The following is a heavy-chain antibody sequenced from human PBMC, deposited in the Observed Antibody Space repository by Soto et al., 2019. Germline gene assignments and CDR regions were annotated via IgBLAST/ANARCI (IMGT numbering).Heavy chain of an antibody. J-gene: IGHJ6*04. CDR2: IYYSGST. CDR1: GGSISSSSYY. V-gene: IGHV4-39*01. Sequence: ASETLSLTCTLSGGSISSSSYYWGWIRQPPGKGLEWIGSIYYSGSTYYNPSLKSRVTISVDTSKNQFSLKLSSVTAADTAVYYCASPGGLSSSSEVGVWGEGTTVTVSS. D-gene: IGHD6-13*01. CDR3: ASPGGLSSSSEVGV.